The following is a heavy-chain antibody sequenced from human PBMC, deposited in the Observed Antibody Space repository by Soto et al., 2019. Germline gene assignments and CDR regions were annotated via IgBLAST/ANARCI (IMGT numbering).Heavy chain of an antibody. Sequence: PSETLSLTCTVSGGSISSGDYYWSWIRQPPGKGLEWIGCTYYSGSTYYNPSLKSRVTISVDTSKNQFSLKLSSVTAADTAVYYCARVSDGYFDWLLPPQPRIDYWGQGTLVTVSS. CDR3: ARVSDGYFDWLLPPQPRIDY. V-gene: IGHV4-30-4*02. J-gene: IGHJ4*02. D-gene: IGHD3-9*01. CDR2: TYYSGST. CDR1: GGSISSGDYY.